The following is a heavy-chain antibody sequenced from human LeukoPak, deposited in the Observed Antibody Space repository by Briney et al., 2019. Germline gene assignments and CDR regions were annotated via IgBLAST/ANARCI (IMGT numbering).Heavy chain of an antibody. Sequence: GASVTVSCTASGGTFSSYAISWVRQAPAQGLEWMGRIIPIFGTATYAHKSQGRVTITTDESTNTAYMELRSLRSEDTAVYYCARADYYDSSGYFRFGYWGQGTLVTVSS. CDR1: GGTFSSYA. V-gene: IGHV1-69*05. D-gene: IGHD3-22*01. CDR2: IIPIFGTA. CDR3: ARADYYDSSGYFRFGY. J-gene: IGHJ4*02.